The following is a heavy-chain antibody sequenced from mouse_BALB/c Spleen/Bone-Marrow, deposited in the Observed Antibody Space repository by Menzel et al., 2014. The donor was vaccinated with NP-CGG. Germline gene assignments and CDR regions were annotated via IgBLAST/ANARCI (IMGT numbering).Heavy chain of an antibody. CDR1: GYSFTSYT. V-gene: IGHV1-4*01. CDR3: TREGTYDACSDHIDY. CDR2: INPSNTYS. J-gene: IGHJ2*02. D-gene: IGHD2-3*01. Sequence: QVQLQQSGAELARPGASVKMSCKASGYSFTSYTMHWVKQRPGQGLEWIAYINPSNTYSDYNQKFKDRATLTADKSSSTAYMQLSSLTSEDSAVYYCTREGTYDACSDHIDYWGQGTSLTVSS.